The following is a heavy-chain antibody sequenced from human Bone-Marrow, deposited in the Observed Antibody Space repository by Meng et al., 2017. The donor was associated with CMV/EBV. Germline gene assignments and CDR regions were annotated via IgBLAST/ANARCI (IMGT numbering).Heavy chain of an antibody. CDR2: INHSGST. J-gene: IGHJ4*02. V-gene: IGHV4-34*01. D-gene: IGHD3-10*01. CDR3: ARIRRLGVRGAADY. CDR1: GGSISSYY. Sequence: SETLSLTCTVSGGSISSYYWSWIRQPPGKGLEWIGEINHSGSTNYNPSLKSRVTISVDTSKNQFSLKLSSVTAADTAVYYCARIRRLGVRGAADYWGQGTLVTVSS.